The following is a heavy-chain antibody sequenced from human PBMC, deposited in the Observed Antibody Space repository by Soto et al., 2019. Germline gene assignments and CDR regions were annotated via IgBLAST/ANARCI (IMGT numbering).Heavy chain of an antibody. J-gene: IGHJ6*02. CDR3: ARDLRFGELFDGMDV. V-gene: IGHV1-2*04. Sequence: ASVKVSCKASGYTFTGYYMHWVRQAPGQGLEWMGWINPNSGGTNYAQKFQGWVTMTRDTSISTAYMELSRLRSDDTAVYYCARDLRFGELFDGMDVWGQGTTVTVSS. CDR1: GYTFTGYY. CDR2: INPNSGGT. D-gene: IGHD3-10*01.